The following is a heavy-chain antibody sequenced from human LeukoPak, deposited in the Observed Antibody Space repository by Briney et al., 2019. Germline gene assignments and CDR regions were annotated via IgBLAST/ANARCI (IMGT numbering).Heavy chain of an antibody. CDR2: IYYSGST. Sequence: PSETLSLTCTVSGGSISSYYWSWIRRPPGKGLEWIGYIYYSGSTNYNPSLKSRVTISVDTSKNQFSLKLSSVTAADTAVYYCARVGVTGTTRALSFDYWGQGTLVTVSS. D-gene: IGHD1-7*01. CDR3: ARVGVTGTTRALSFDY. J-gene: IGHJ4*02. V-gene: IGHV4-59*01. CDR1: GGSISSYY.